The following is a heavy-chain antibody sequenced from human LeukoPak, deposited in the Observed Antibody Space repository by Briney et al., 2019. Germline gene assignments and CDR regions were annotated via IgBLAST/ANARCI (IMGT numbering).Heavy chain of an antibody. J-gene: IGHJ4*02. CDR3: WRDLSNGLTYSPFDY. Sequence: SETLSLTCTVSVGPISRYFWSWIRHPAGKGLEWIGRIHSNGSTNYSPSLKSRGIISVDTSQHQFPLKPTPVATCHPAVEYLWRDLSNGLTYSPFDYWGQGTLVTVSS. V-gene: IGHV4-4*07. CDR1: VGPISRYF. CDR2: IHSNGST. D-gene: IGHD2-8*01.